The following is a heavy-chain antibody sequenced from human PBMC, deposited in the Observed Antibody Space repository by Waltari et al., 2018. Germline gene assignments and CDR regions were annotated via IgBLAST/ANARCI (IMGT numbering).Heavy chain of an antibody. CDR1: GFTFRPYW. V-gene: IGHV3-74*01. CDR2: INNDGTST. J-gene: IGHJ4*02. Sequence: EVQLVESGGGFVQPGGSLRLSCVASGFTFRPYWMHWVRQAPGKGLVWVSRINNDGTSTSCADSVKGRFTISRDNAKNTLYLQMNSLRAEDTAVYYCTRAGYYRFDYWGQGTLATVSS. D-gene: IGHD3-9*01. CDR3: TRAGYYRFDY.